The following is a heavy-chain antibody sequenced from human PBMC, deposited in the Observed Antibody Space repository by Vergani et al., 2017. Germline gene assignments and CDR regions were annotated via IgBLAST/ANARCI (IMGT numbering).Heavy chain of an antibody. Sequence: QVQLQASGPGLVKPSETLSLTCTVSGGSISSYYWSWIRQPPGKGLEWIGYIYYSGSTNYNPSLKSRVTISVDTSKNQFSLKLSSVTAADTAVYYCSRVGSGYYSEFVKSEDDDSFDIWGQGTMVTVSS. V-gene: IGHV4-59*01. CDR1: GGSISSYY. CDR2: IYYSGST. J-gene: IGHJ3*02. D-gene: IGHD3-22*01. CDR3: SRVGSGYYSEFVKSEDDDSFDI.